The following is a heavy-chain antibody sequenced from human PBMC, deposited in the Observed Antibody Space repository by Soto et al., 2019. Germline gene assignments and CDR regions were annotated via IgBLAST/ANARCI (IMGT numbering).Heavy chain of an antibody. CDR1: GYSFTSYW. J-gene: IGHJ6*02. D-gene: IGHD2-8*02. Sequence: GESLKISCKGSGYSFTSYWISWVRQMPGKGLERMGRIDPSDSYTNYSPSFQGHVTISADKSISTAYLQWSSLKASDTAMYYCGRSLGWGSRPTPYGMDVWGQGTRATFSS. CDR2: IDPSDSYT. V-gene: IGHV5-10-1*01. CDR3: GRSLGWGSRPTPYGMDV.